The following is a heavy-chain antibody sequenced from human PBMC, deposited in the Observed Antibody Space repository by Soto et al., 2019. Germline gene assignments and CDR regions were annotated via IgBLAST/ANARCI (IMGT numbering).Heavy chain of an antibody. D-gene: IGHD3-10*01. CDR2: ISGNGDKT. V-gene: IGHV3-23*01. J-gene: IGHJ4*02. CDR3: AMETSWERGLVTVDY. CDR1: GFSFSNYA. Sequence: GGSLRLSCASSGFSFSNYAVGWVRQAPGKGLEWVSAISGNGDKTYYSDSVKGRFTISRDNSKNTLYLQMNSLRAEDTAVYFCAMETSWERGLVTVDYSGQGTLVTVSS.